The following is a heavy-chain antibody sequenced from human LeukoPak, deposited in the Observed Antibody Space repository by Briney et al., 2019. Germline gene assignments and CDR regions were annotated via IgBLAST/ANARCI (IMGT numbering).Heavy chain of an antibody. CDR2: IYYSGST. Sequence: SKTLSLTCTVSGGSISGSSYYWGWIRQPPGKGLEWIGSIYYSGSTYYNPSLKSRVTISVDTSKNQFSLKLSSVTAADTAVYYCARTVTYWYFDPWGRGTLVTVSS. CDR1: GGSISGSSYY. V-gene: IGHV4-39*01. D-gene: IGHD4-17*01. CDR3: ARTVTYWYFDP. J-gene: IGHJ2*01.